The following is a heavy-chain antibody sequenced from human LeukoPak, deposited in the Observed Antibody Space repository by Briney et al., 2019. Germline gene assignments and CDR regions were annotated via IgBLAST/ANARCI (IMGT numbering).Heavy chain of an antibody. Sequence: SVKVSCKASGGTFSSYAISWVRQAPGQGLEWMGGIIPLFDTATYAQKFQGRVTITADESTSTSYMELSSLRSEDTAVYYCASFSGYDYDYYYYYMDVWGKGTTVTVSS. CDR3: ASFSGYDYDYYYYYMDV. V-gene: IGHV1-69*01. CDR2: IIPLFDTA. CDR1: GGTFSSYA. D-gene: IGHD5-12*01. J-gene: IGHJ6*03.